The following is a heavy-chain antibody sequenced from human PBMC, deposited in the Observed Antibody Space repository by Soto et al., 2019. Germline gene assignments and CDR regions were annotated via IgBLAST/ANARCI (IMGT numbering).Heavy chain of an antibody. CDR1: GGTFSSYA. V-gene: IGHV1-69*13. CDR3: ASSPYVDTAMVSV. Sequence: SVKVSGKASGGTFSSYAISWVRQAPGQGLEWMGGIIPIFGTANYAQKFQGRVTITADESTSTAYMELSSLRSEDTAVYYCASSPYVDTAMVSVWGQGTLVTVSS. J-gene: IGHJ4*02. CDR2: IIPIFGTA. D-gene: IGHD5-18*01.